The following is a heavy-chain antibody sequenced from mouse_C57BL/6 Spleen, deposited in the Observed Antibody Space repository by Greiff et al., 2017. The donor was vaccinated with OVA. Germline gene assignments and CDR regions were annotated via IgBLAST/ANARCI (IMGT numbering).Heavy chain of an antibody. Sequence: EVKLMESGGGLVKPGGSLKLSCAASGFTFSDYGMHWVRQAPEKGLEWVAYISSGSSTIYYADTVKGRFTISRDNAKNTLFLQMTSLRSEDTAMYYCARPLGLRHAMDYWGQGTSVTVSS. D-gene: IGHD2-4*01. V-gene: IGHV5-17*01. CDR3: ARPLGLRHAMDY. CDR2: ISSGSSTI. J-gene: IGHJ4*01. CDR1: GFTFSDYG.